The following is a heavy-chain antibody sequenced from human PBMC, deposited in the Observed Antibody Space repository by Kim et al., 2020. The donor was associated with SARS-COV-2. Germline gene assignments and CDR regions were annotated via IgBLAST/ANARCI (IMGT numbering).Heavy chain of an antibody. CDR2: ISWDGGST. V-gene: IGHV3-43*01. CDR1: GFTFDDYT. D-gene: IGHD3-10*01. Sequence: GGSLRLSCAASGFTFDDYTMHWVRQAPGKGLEWVSLISWDGGSTYYADSVKGRFTISRDNSKNFLYLQMNSLRTEDTALYYCAKDGGSGSYSPDAFDIWGPGTMVTVSS. J-gene: IGHJ3*02. CDR3: AKDGGSGSYSPDAFDI.